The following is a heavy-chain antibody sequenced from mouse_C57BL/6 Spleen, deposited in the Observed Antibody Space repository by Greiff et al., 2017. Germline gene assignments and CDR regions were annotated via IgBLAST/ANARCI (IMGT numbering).Heavy chain of an antibody. V-gene: IGHV14-2*01. Sequence: EVKLVESGAELVKPGASVKLSCTASGFNINDYYMHWVKQRTEQGLEWIGRIDPEDGETKYATKFQGKATITADTSSNTAYLQLSSLTSEYTAVYYCANHYGFAYWGQGTLVTVSA. J-gene: IGHJ3*01. CDR2: IDPEDGET. CDR3: ANHYGFAY. CDR1: GFNINDYY. D-gene: IGHD1-1*01.